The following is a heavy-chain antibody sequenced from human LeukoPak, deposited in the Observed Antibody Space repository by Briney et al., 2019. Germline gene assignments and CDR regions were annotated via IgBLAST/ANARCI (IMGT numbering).Heavy chain of an antibody. V-gene: IGHV1-69*05. Sequence: SVTVSCKASGGTFSSYAISWVRQAPGQGLEWMGGIIPIFGTANYTQKFQGRVTITTDESTSTAYMELSSLRSEDTAVYYCARLTQPPTEWLLEHDAFDIWGQGTMVTVSS. J-gene: IGHJ3*02. D-gene: IGHD3-3*01. CDR2: IIPIFGTA. CDR1: GGTFSSYA. CDR3: ARLTQPPTEWLLEHDAFDI.